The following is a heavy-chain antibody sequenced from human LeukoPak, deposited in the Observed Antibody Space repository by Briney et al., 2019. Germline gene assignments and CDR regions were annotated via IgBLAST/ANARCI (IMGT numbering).Heavy chain of an antibody. Sequence: GASVKVSCKASGYTFTSYDIHWVRQAPGQGLEWMGWISAYNGNTNYAQKLQGRVTMTTDTSTSTAYMELRSLRSDDTAVYYCARGHMGSSSSDFDYWGQGTLVTVSS. CDR1: GYTFTSYD. J-gene: IGHJ4*02. D-gene: IGHD6-6*01. CDR2: ISAYNGNT. CDR3: ARGHMGSSSSDFDY. V-gene: IGHV1-18*01.